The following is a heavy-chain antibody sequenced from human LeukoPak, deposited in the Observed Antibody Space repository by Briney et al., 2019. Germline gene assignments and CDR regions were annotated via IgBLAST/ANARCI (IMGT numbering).Heavy chain of an antibody. D-gene: IGHD2-2*01. CDR3: ARDYCSSTSCLFDY. J-gene: IGHJ4*02. CDR1: GYTFTGYH. Sequence: ASVKVSCKASGYTFTGYHMHWVRQAPGQGLEWMRRINPNSGDTNYAQKFQGRVTMTRDTSISTAYMELSRLRSDDTAVYYCARDYCSSTSCLFDYWGQGTLVTVSS. V-gene: IGHV1-2*06. CDR2: INPNSGDT.